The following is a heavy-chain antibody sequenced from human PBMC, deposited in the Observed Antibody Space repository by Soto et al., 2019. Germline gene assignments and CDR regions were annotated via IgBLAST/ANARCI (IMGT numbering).Heavy chain of an antibody. CDR3: ARESAALNWFDP. CDR2: ISSSSSTI. D-gene: IGHD2-2*01. Sequence: EVQLVESGGGLVQPGGSLRLSCAASGFTFSSYSMNWVRQAPGKGLEWVSYISSSSSTIYYADSVKGRFTISRDNAKNPLHLQMNSLRDEDTAVYYCARESAALNWFDPWGQGTLVTVSS. CDR1: GFTFSSYS. J-gene: IGHJ5*02. V-gene: IGHV3-48*02.